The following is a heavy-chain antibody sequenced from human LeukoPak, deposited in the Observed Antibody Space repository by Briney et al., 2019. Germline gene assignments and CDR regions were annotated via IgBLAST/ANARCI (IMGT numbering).Heavy chain of an antibody. D-gene: IGHD6-19*01. V-gene: IGHV3-23*01. Sequence: GGSLRLSCAASGLTFSSSSMSWVRQAPGKGLEWVSVISGSGGSTDYADSVKGRFTISRDNSKNTLYLQINSLRAEDTAVYYCAKGSGWYVWGQGTLVTVSS. CDR1: GLTFSSSS. J-gene: IGHJ4*02. CDR3: AKGSGWYV. CDR2: ISGSGGST.